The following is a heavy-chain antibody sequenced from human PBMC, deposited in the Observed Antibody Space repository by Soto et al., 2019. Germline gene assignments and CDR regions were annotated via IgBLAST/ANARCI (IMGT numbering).Heavy chain of an antibody. CDR1: GYSFTNYP. CDR3: ARSGDSTSYPLDL. D-gene: IGHD2-21*02. Sequence: ASVKVSCKASGYSFTNYPIAWVRRAPGQGLEWMGWMNPRSGGSKYAQAFQDRVTMTRDASISTAYMEMTSLRHGDTAVYFCARSGDSTSYPLDLWGPGTLVTVSS. V-gene: IGHV1-2*02. CDR2: MNPRSGGS. J-gene: IGHJ5*02.